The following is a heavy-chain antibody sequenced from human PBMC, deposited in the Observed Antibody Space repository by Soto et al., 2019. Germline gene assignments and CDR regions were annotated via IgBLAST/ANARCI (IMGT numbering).Heavy chain of an antibody. CDR3: ARDRDIVLVPAASFHYYYGMDV. CDR2: ISSSSSYI. D-gene: IGHD2-2*01. CDR1: GFTFSSYS. J-gene: IGHJ6*02. V-gene: IGHV3-21*01. Sequence: GGSLRFSCAASGFTFSSYSMNWVRQAPGKGLEWVSSISSSSSYIYYADSVKGRFTISRDNAKNSLYLQMNSLRAEDTAVYYCARDRDIVLVPAASFHYYYGMDVWGQGTTVTVSS.